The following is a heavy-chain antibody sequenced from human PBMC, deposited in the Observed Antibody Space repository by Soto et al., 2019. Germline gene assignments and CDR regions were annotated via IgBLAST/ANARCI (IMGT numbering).Heavy chain of an antibody. J-gene: IGHJ6*02. CDR3: ARVYGDYYYGRDV. CDR2: INAGNGNT. Sequence: QVQLVQSGAEVKKPGASVKVSCKASGYTFTSYYMHWVRQAPGQGLEWMGWINAGNGNTKYSQKFQGRVTITRDTSASTAYMEMSSLRSEDTAVYYCARVYGDYYYGRDVWGQGTTVTVSS. D-gene: IGHD3-10*01. V-gene: IGHV1-3*01. CDR1: GYTFTSYY.